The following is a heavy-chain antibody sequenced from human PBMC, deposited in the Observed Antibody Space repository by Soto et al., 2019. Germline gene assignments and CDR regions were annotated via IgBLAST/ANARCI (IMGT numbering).Heavy chain of an antibody. CDR1: GYTFTGYY. CDR2: INPNSGGT. J-gene: IGHJ4*02. Sequence: GASVKVSCKASGYTFTGYYMHWVRQAPGQGLEWMGWINPNSGGTNYAQKFQGRVTMTRDTSISTAYMELSRLRSDDTAVYYCPRGDILTGYFTGFDYWGQGTLVTVSS. V-gene: IGHV1-2*02. D-gene: IGHD3-9*01. CDR3: PRGDILTGYFTGFDY.